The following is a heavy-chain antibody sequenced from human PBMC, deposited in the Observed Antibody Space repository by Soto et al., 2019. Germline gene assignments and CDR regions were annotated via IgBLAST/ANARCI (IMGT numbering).Heavy chain of an antibody. CDR2: IWYDGSNK. CDR1: GFTFSSYG. V-gene: IGHV3-33*01. J-gene: IGHJ6*02. CDR3: ASAPIESSGWYGWAYYYYYGMDV. D-gene: IGHD6-19*01. Sequence: QVQLVESGGGVVQPGRSLRLSCAASGFTFSSYGMHWVRQAPGKGLEWVAVIWYDGSNKYYADSVKGRFTISRDNSKNTLYLQMNSLRAEDTAVYYCASAPIESSGWYGWAYYYYYGMDVWGQGTTVTVSS.